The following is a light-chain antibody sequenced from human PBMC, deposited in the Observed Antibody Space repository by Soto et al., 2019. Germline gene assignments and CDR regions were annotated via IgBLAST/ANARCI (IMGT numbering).Light chain of an antibody. CDR1: QSVSSSY. CDR3: QQYCSSPRT. CDR2: GAS. J-gene: IGKJ1*01. V-gene: IGKV3-20*01. Sequence: EIVLTQSPGALSLSPGARATLSCGASQSVSSSYLAWYQQKPGQAPRLLIYGASTRATGIPARFSGSGSGTDFTLTISRLEPEDFAVYYCQQYCSSPRTFGQGTKVESK.